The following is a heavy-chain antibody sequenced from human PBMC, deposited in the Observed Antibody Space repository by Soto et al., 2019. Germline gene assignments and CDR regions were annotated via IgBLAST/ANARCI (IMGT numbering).Heavy chain of an antibody. D-gene: IGHD6-13*01. CDR1: GYTFTRYG. J-gene: IGHJ3*02. V-gene: IGHV1-18*01. CDR3: ARSQYRSRELGAFDI. CDR2: ISGYNGDT. Sequence: ASVKVSCKASGYTFTRYGISWVRQAPGQGLEWMGWISGYNGDTNYAQKFQGRVSMTIDTSTTTAYMELRSLTSDDTATYYCARSQYRSRELGAFDIWGQGTMVTVSS.